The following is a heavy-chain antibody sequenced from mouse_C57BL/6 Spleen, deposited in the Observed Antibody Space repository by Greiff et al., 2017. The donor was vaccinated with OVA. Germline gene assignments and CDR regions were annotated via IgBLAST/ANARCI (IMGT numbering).Heavy chain of an antibody. Sequence: EVKLLESGPGLVKPSQSLSLTCSVTGYSITSGYYWNWLRQFPGNKLEWMGYISYDGSNNYNPSLKNRISITRDTSKNQFYLKLNSVTTEDTATYYCARKDDDSWFAYWGQGTLVTVSA. CDR1: GYSITSGYY. CDR2: ISYDGSN. CDR3: ARKDDDSWFAY. J-gene: IGHJ3*01. D-gene: IGHD2-4*01. V-gene: IGHV3-6*01.